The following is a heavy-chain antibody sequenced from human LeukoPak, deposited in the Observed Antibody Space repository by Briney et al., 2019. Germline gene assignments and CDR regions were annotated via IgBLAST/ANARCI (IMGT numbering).Heavy chain of an antibody. J-gene: IGHJ4*02. CDR3: ARVECTDGSCYTFDY. D-gene: IGHD2-8*01. Sequence: SETLSLTCAVSGGSITSRTYYWGWIRQPPGKGLEWIGSIHYSGSTYFSSSLKSRVTISVDTSKNQFSLNLRSVTAADTAVYYCARVECTDGSCYTFDYWGQGTLVIVSS. V-gene: IGHV4-39*07. CDR2: IHYSGST. CDR1: GGSITSRTYY.